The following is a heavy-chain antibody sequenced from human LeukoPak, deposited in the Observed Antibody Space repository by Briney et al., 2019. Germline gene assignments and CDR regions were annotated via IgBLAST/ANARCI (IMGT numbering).Heavy chain of an antibody. CDR1: GGTFSSYA. Sequence: ASVKVSCKASGGTFSSYAISWVRQAPGQGLEWMGRIIPILGIANYAQKFQGRVTITADKSTSTAYMELSSLRSEDTAVYYCAKRMFYDSSGNVYNYYGMDVWGQGTTVTVSS. CDR3: AKRMFYDSSGNVYNYYGMDV. V-gene: IGHV1-69*04. CDR2: IIPILGIA. J-gene: IGHJ6*02. D-gene: IGHD3-22*01.